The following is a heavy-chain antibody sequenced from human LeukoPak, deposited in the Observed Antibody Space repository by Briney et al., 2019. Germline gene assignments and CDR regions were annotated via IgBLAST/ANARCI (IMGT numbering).Heavy chain of an antibody. V-gene: IGHV3-30-3*01. D-gene: IGHD1-26*01. CDR2: ISYDGSNK. CDR3: ARVGGSYVSTYYYYGMDV. Sequence: PGGSLRLSCAASGFTFSSYAMHWVRQAPGKGLEWLAVISYDGSNKYYADSVKGRFTISRDNSKNTLYLQINSLRAEDTAVYYCARVGGSYVSTYYYYGMDVWGQGTTVTVSS. J-gene: IGHJ6*02. CDR1: GFTFSSYA.